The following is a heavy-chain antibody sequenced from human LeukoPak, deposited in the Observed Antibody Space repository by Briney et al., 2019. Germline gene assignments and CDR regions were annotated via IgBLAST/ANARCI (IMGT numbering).Heavy chain of an antibody. Sequence: ASVKVSCKVSGYTLTELSIHWVRQAPGKGREWMGGFDPEDGKTIYAQKFQDRVTMAEDRATDTAYMELSSLRSEDTAVYYCTIEGYSYGSNWGQGTLVTVSS. J-gene: IGHJ4*02. V-gene: IGHV1-24*01. D-gene: IGHD5-18*01. CDR3: TIEGYSYGSN. CDR1: GYTLTELS. CDR2: FDPEDGKT.